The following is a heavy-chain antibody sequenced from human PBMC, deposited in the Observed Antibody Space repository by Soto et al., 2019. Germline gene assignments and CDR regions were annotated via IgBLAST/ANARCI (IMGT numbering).Heavy chain of an antibody. V-gene: IGHV3-23*01. CDR3: AKNYFFDS. CDR2: ISGSGDNT. CDR1: GFTFSNYV. Sequence: PGGSLRLSCAASGFTFSNYVMSWVRQAPGKGLEWVSSISGSGDNTYYADSVKGRFTISRDNSKNTLFLQMNSLRAEDTAVYYCAKNYFFDSWGQGAPVTVSS. J-gene: IGHJ4*02.